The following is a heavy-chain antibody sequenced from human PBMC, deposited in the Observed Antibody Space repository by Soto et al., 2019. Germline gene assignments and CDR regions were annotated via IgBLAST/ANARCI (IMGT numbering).Heavy chain of an antibody. CDR3: ARDWAAALDY. J-gene: IGHJ4*02. V-gene: IGHV3-7*01. Sequence: GSLRLSCAASGFTFNSYLMSWVRQAPGKGLQWGANIKQDGSENYYGDSVHGRFTISRDNAKNSVVLQTNNLRAEDTAVYYCARDWAAALDYSGPGTLVTVPS. CDR2: IKQDGSEN. CDR1: GFTFNSYL. D-gene: IGHD6-13*01.